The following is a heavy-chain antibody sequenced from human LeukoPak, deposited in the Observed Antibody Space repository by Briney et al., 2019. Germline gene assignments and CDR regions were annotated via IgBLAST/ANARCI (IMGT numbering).Heavy chain of an antibody. CDR2: INPSGGST. V-gene: IGHV1-46*01. CDR1: GYTFTNYY. Sequence: GASVKVSCKASGYTFTNYYMHWVRQAPGQGLEWMGLINPSGGSTSYAEKFQGRVIMTRDMSTTTDYMELSSLTSDDTAVYYCARIITSTWYNEFDCWGQGTLVAVSS. J-gene: IGHJ4*02. CDR3: ARIITSTWYNEFDC. D-gene: IGHD1-14*01.